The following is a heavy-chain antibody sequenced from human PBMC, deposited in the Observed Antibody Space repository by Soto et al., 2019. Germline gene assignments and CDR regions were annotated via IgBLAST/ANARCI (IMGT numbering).Heavy chain of an antibody. V-gene: IGHV4-34*01. CDR3: ARGRSRKGYCSGGSCYNPVGYFDY. CDR2: INHSGST. D-gene: IGHD2-15*01. CDR1: GGSFSGYY. Sequence: PSETLSLTCAVYGGSFSGYYWSWIRQPPGKGLEWIGEINHSGSTNYNPSLKSRVTISVDTSKNQFSLKLSSVTAADTAVYYCARGRSRKGYCSGGSCYNPVGYFDYWGQGTLVTVPS. J-gene: IGHJ4*02.